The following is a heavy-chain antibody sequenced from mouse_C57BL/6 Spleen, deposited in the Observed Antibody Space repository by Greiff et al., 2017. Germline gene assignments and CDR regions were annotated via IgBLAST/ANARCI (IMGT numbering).Heavy chain of an antibody. CDR1: GYTFSSYA. CDR2: ISSGGDCI. CDR3: AREGYDWRYPYAFAY. D-gene: IGHD2-4*01. J-gene: IGHJ3*01. V-gene: IGHV5S21*01. Sequence: EVMLVESGAGLVKPGGSLKLSCAASGYTFSSYAMSWVRQTPEKRLEWVAYISSGGDCINYAATVKGRFTISRDNARNTLYLQMSSLKSEDTAMYYCAREGYDWRYPYAFAYWGQGTLVTVSA.